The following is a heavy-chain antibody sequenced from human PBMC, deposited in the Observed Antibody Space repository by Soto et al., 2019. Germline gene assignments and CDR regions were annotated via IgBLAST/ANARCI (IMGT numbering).Heavy chain of an antibody. Sequence: PGGSLRLSFPASGFTFGSDWMSWVRQAPGKGPEWVANIKQDGSEKYYVDSVKGRFIISRDNTKNSLYLQMNRLRAEDTAVYYCARSSSAAFDIWGQGTMVTVSS. CDR3: ARSSSAAFDI. CDR1: GFTFGSDW. D-gene: IGHD3-10*01. J-gene: IGHJ3*02. CDR2: IKQDGSEK. V-gene: IGHV3-7*01.